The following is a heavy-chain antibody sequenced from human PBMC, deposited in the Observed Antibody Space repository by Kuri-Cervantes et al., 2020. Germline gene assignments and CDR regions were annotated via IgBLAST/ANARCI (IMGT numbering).Heavy chain of an antibody. J-gene: IGHJ4*02. CDR2: ISSSSSTI. D-gene: IGHD3-22*01. CDR1: GFTFSHAW. CDR3: AKAYYYDSSAYLTPFY. Sequence: GGSLRLSCAASGFTFSHAWMSWVRQAPGKGLEWVSYISSSSSTIYYADSVKGRFTISRDNAKNSLYLQMNSLRAEDTAVYYCAKAYYYDSSAYLTPFYWGQGILVTVSS. V-gene: IGHV3-48*01.